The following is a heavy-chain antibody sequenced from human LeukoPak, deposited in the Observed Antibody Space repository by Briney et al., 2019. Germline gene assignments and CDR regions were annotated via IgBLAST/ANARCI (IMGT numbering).Heavy chain of an antibody. CDR2: ICSGDT. V-gene: IGHV3-53*01. D-gene: IGHD5-12*01. J-gene: IGHJ3*02. Sequence: GGSLRLSCAASGFTVSSNYMSWVRQAPGKGLEWVSLICSGDTYYADSVKGRFTISRDNSKNTLYLQMNSLRAEDTAVYYCAGTLYSGYGLGSLGAFDIWGQGTMVTVSS. CDR1: GFTVSSNY. CDR3: AGTLYSGYGLGSLGAFDI.